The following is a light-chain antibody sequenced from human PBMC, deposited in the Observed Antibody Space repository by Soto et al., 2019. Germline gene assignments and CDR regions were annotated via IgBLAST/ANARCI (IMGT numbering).Light chain of an antibody. CDR3: QQYGSSLLT. CDR2: DAS. J-gene: IGKJ4*01. CDR1: QSVSSNY. V-gene: IGKV3-20*01. Sequence: EIVMTQSPATLSVSPGERATLSCRASQSVSSNYLAWYHQKPGQAPRLLIYDASSRATDIPDRFSGSGSGTDFTLTISRLEPEDFAVYYCQQYGSSLLTFGGGTKVEIK.